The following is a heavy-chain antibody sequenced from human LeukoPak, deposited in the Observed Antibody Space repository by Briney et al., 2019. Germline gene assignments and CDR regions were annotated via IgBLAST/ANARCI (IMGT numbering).Heavy chain of an antibody. D-gene: IGHD3-10*01. Sequence: SETLSLTCAVYGGSFSGYYWSWIRQPPGKGLEWIGEINHSGSTNYNPSLKSRVTISVDTSKNQFSLKLSSVTAADTAVYYCARRLLWFGDLRFDPWGRGTLVSVSS. CDR3: ARRLLWFGDLRFDP. CDR1: GGSFSGYY. CDR2: INHSGST. V-gene: IGHV4-34*01. J-gene: IGHJ5*02.